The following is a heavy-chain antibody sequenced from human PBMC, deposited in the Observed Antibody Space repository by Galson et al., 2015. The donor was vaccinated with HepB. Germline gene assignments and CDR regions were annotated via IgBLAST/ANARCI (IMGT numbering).Heavy chain of an antibody. Sequence: QSGAEVKKPGESLKISCKGSAYIFTSHWIGWVRQMPGKGLEWMGIIYPSDSDARYSPSFQGQVTISADRSISTAYLRWSSLKASDTAVYYCVRDRTTIFGVVTDVFDFWGQGTLVIVSS. J-gene: IGHJ4*02. V-gene: IGHV5-51*01. CDR1: AYIFTSHW. CDR2: IYPSDSDA. CDR3: VRDRTTIFGVVTDVFDF. D-gene: IGHD3-3*01.